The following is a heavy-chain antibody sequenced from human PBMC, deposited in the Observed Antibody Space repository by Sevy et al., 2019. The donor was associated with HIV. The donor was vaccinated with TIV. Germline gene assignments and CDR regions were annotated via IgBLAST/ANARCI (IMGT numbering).Heavy chain of an antibody. J-gene: IGHJ4*02. V-gene: IGHV3-30*02. CDR3: AKNTAAVGVGGFDY. CDR2: IQFDGSSQ. CDR1: GFTFSYSG. D-gene: IGHD2-8*01. Sequence: AGSLRLSCAASGFTFSYSGMHWVRQAPGKGLEWLTFIQFDGSSQYYADSVKGRFTILRDNSKNTLYLQMNSLRGDDTAVYYCAKNTAAVGVGGFDYWGQGALVTVSS.